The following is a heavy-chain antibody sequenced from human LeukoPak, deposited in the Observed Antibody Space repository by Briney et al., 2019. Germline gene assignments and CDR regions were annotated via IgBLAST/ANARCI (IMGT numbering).Heavy chain of an antibody. V-gene: IGHV3-30*01. Sequence: PGRSLRLSCAASGFTFSSYAMHWVRQAPGKGLEWVAVISHDGSNKYYADSVKGRFTISRDNSKNTLYLQMNSLRAEDTAVYYCARDQGYCSSTSCYTSYYFDYWGQGTLVTVSS. CDR2: ISHDGSNK. D-gene: IGHD2-2*02. J-gene: IGHJ4*02. CDR1: GFTFSSYA. CDR3: ARDQGYCSSTSCYTSYYFDY.